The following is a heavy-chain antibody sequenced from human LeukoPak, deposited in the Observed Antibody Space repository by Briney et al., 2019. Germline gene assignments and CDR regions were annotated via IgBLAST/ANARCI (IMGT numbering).Heavy chain of an antibody. CDR2: ISNTGRAT. V-gene: IGHV3-23*01. CDR3: AHQVPPNDEFFDH. Sequence: PGGSLRLSCAASGFTVSDNYMSWVRQAPGKGLEWLSGISNTGRATDYADSIKGRFTISRDNSKNTVFLQMNSLRAEDTAEYFCAHQVPPNDEFFDHWGQGTLVTVSS. CDR1: GFTVSDNY. J-gene: IGHJ5*02.